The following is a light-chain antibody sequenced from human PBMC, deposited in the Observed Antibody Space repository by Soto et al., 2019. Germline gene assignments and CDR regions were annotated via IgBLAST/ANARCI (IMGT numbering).Light chain of an antibody. Sequence: DIQMTQSPSTLSGSVGYRVAITSPASQTISSWLAWYQQKPGKAPKLLIYKASTLKSGVPSRFSGSGSGTEFTLTISSLQPDDFATYSCQHYNSYSEAFGQGTKVDIK. J-gene: IGKJ1*01. CDR2: KAS. CDR1: QTISSW. CDR3: QHYNSYSEA. V-gene: IGKV1-5*03.